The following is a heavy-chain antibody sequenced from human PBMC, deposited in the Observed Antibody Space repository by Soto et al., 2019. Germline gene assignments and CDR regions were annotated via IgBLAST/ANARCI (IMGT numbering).Heavy chain of an antibody. J-gene: IGHJ4*02. CDR1: GYTFTAYY. CDR2: INPNSGGT. CDR3: ARKTDGSGTHPRAFYFDL. V-gene: IGHV1-2*02. D-gene: IGHD3-10*01. Sequence: QVQLVQSGAEVKKPGASVKVSCEASGYTFTAYYIHWVRQAPGQGLAWMGWINPNSGGTNNAQKFQGRVTMTRDTSISTAYMELSSLRYDDTAVYYCARKTDGSGTHPRAFYFDLWGQGTLVTLSS.